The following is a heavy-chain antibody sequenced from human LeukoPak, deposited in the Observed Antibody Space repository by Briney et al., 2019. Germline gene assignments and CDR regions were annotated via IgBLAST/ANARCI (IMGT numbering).Heavy chain of an antibody. D-gene: IGHD4-17*01. CDR2: ISGSGGTT. CDR3: AKDRVSTVTTNYFDY. Sequence: GGSLRLSCAASGITLSDHYMDWVRQAPGKGLEWVSSISGSGGTTYYGDSVKGRFSISRDNSRNTLYLQMNSLRAEDTAAYYCAKDRVSTVTTNYFDYWGQGTLVTVSS. J-gene: IGHJ4*02. CDR1: GITLSDHY. V-gene: IGHV3-23*01.